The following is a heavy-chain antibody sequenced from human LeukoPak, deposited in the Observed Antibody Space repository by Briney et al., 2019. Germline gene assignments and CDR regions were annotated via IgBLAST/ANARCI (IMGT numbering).Heavy chain of an antibody. CDR3: ARGGGSYMSDAFDI. V-gene: IGHV3-7*01. Sequence: GGSLRLSCAASGFTFSNAWMSWVRQAPGKGLEWVANIKQDGSEKYYVDSVKGRFTISRDNAKNSLYLQMNSLRAEDTAVYYCARGGGSYMSDAFDIWGQGTMVTVSS. CDR2: IKQDGSEK. D-gene: IGHD1-26*01. J-gene: IGHJ3*02. CDR1: GFTFSNAW.